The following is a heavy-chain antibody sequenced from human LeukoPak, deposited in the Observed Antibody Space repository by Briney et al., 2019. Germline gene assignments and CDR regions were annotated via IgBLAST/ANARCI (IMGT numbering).Heavy chain of an antibody. D-gene: IGHD1-26*01. J-gene: IGHJ4*02. CDR3: ARGQSGSYSLY. CDR2: INPNSGGT. CDR1: GYTFTVYY. V-gene: IGHV1-2*02. Sequence: ASVTVSFKASGYTFTVYYMHWVRQAPGQGLEWMGWINPNSGGTNYAQKFQGRVTMTRDTSISTAYMELSRLRSDDTAVYYCARGQSGSYSLYWGQGTLVTVSS.